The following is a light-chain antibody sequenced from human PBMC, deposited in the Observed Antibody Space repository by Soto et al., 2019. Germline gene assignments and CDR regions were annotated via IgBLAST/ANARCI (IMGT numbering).Light chain of an antibody. V-gene: IGKV1-9*01. CDR3: QHYNSYSEA. J-gene: IGKJ1*01. CDR1: QGISTD. CDR2: AAS. Sequence: DIQLTQSPSFLSASVGDRVTIACRASQGISTDLAWYHQKPGKAPKLLIFAASALQSGVPSRFSGTGSGTEFTLTISSLQPDDFATYYCQHYNSYSEAFGQGTKVDIK.